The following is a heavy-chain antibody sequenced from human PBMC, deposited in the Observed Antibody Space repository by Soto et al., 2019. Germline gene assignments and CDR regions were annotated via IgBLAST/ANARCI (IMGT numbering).Heavy chain of an antibody. Sequence: ASVKVSCKASGYTFTSYGISWVRQAPGKGLEWMGGMNPKDGNTGYAQKFQGRVTMTEDTSTDTAYMELSSLRSEDTAVYYCATDHPYSWWGRGTLVTVSS. D-gene: IGHD2-21*01. CDR2: MNPKDGNT. CDR3: ATDHPYSW. CDR1: GYTFTSYG. V-gene: IGHV1-8*02. J-gene: IGHJ4*02.